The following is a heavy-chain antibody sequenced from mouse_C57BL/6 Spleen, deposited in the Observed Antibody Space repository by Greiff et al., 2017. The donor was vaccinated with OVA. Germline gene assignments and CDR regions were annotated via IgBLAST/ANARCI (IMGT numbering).Heavy chain of an antibody. V-gene: IGHV1-81*01. J-gene: IGHJ1*03. D-gene: IGHD1-1*01. Sequence: QVQLQQSGAELARPGASVKLSCKASGYTFTSYGISWVKQRTGQGLEWIGEIYPRSGNTYYNEKFKGKATLTADKSSSTAYMELRSLTSEDSAVDFCARDYGSSRWYVDVWGTGTTVTVSS. CDR3: ARDYGSSRWYVDV. CDR2: IYPRSGNT. CDR1: GYTFTSYG.